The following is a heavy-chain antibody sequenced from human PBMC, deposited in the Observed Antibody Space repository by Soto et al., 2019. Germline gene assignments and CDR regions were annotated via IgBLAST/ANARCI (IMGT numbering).Heavy chain of an antibody. V-gene: IGHV3-7*01. CDR2: IKQDGSEK. Sequence: EVQLVESGGGLVQPGGSLRLSCAASGFTFSSYWMSWVRQAPGKGLEWVANIKQDGSEKYYVDSVKGRFTISRDNAKNPLYLQINRLRAEDAAVYCCARWAAHIVVVTALNWFDPWGQGTLVPVSS. CDR1: GFTFSSYW. CDR3: ARWAAHIVVVTALNWFDP. J-gene: IGHJ5*02. D-gene: IGHD2-21*02.